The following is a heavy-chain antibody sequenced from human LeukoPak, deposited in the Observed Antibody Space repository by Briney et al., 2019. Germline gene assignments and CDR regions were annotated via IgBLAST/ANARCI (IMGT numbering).Heavy chain of an antibody. CDR3: ARGHSSGWYGLDY. V-gene: IGHV1-8*01. CDR1: GYTFTSYG. Sequence: GASVKVSCKASGYTFTSYGINWVRQATGQGLEWMGWIHPDSGNTGYAQKFQGRVTMTSSTSRSTAYMELSRLRSDDTAVYYCARGHSSGWYGLDYWGQGTLVTVSS. CDR2: IHPDSGNT. J-gene: IGHJ4*02. D-gene: IGHD6-19*01.